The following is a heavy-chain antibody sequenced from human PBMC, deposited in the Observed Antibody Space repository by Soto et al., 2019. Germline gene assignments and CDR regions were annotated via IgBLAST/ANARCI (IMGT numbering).Heavy chain of an antibody. Sequence: GGSLRPLCEASGLTSSSYAPSSFPQAPSTGLEWVSGISGSGGSTYYADSVKGRFTISRDNSKNTLYLQMNSLRAEDTAVYYCAKDTDPVGTYGYDMDVWGQGTTVTVSS. V-gene: IGHV3-23*01. CDR2: ISGSGGST. J-gene: IGHJ6*02. CDR3: AKDTDPVGTYGYDMDV. D-gene: IGHD4-17*01. CDR1: GLTSSSYA.